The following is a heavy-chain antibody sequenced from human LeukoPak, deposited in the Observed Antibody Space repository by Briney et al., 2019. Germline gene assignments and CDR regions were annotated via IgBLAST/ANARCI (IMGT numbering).Heavy chain of an antibody. Sequence: SETLSLTCTVSGGSISSSSYYWGWIRQPPGKGLEWIGSIYYSGSTYYNPSLKSRVTISVDTSKNQFSLKLSSVTAADTAVYYCARRRRIAVAGGRAPYYYYYMDVWGKGTTVTVSS. J-gene: IGHJ6*03. D-gene: IGHD6-19*01. V-gene: IGHV4-39*07. CDR1: GGSISSSSYY. CDR2: IYYSGST. CDR3: ARRRRIAVAGGRAPYYYYYMDV.